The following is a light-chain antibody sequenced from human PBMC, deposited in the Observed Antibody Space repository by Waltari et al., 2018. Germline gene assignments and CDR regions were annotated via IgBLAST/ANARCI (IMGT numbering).Light chain of an antibody. Sequence: WYQQHPGKAPNFMIYDVSKRPSGVSNRFSGSKSGNTASLTISGLQAEDEADYYCSSYTSSSTWVFGGGTKLTVL. CDR2: DVS. V-gene: IGLV2-14*04. J-gene: IGLJ3*02. CDR3: SSYTSSSTWV.